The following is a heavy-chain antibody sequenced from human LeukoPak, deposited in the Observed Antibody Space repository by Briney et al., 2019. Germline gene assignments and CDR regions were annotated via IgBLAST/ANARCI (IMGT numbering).Heavy chain of an antibody. D-gene: IGHD3-10*01. CDR1: GGSISTSNW. CDR3: ARAGLRFDVDY. J-gene: IGHJ4*02. Sequence: PSETLSLTCAVSGGSISTSNWWSWVRQPPGRGLEWIGEILYSGSTNYNPSLKSRVTISVDTSKNQFSLKLSSVTAADTAVYYCARAGLRFDVDYWGQGTLVTVSS. CDR2: ILYSGST. V-gene: IGHV4-4*02.